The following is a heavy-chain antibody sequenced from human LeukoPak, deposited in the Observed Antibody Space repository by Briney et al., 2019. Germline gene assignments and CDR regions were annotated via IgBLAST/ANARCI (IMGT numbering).Heavy chain of an antibody. Sequence: SETLSLTCSVSGGSISSSYCWGWIRQPPGKGLEWIGSIYYSGSTYYNPSLKSRVTISVDTSKNQFSLKLSSVTAADTAVYYCARSLGDGYYGMDVWGQGTTVTVS. CDR1: GGSISSSYC. V-gene: IGHV4-39*01. D-gene: IGHD1-26*01. CDR3: ARSLGDGYYGMDV. CDR2: IYYSGST. J-gene: IGHJ6*02.